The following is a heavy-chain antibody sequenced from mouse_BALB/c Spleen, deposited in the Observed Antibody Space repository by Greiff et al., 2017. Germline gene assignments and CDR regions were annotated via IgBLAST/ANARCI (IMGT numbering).Heavy chain of an antibody. Sequence: VKVVESGPGLVAPSQSLSITCTVSGFSLTSYGVHWVRQPPGKGLEWLGVIWAGGSTNYNSALMSRLSISKDNSKSQVFLKMNSLQTDDTAMYYCAIYGNYEGFAYWGQGTLVTVSA. D-gene: IGHD2-1*01. V-gene: IGHV2-9*02. CDR1: GFSLTSYG. CDR3: AIYGNYEGFAY. J-gene: IGHJ3*01. CDR2: IWAGGST.